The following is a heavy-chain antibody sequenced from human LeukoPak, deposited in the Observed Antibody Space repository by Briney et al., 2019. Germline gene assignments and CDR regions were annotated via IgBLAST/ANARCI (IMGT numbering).Heavy chain of an antibody. D-gene: IGHD4-11*01. V-gene: IGHV3-15*07. CDR2: IKSKTDGGTT. CDR1: GFTFSNAW. J-gene: IGHJ6*02. CDR3: STWDYTGGWDV. Sequence: GGSLRLSCAASGFTFSNAWINWVRQAPGKGLEWVGRIKSKTDGGTTEYAAPVKGRLTISRDDSKNTLYLQMNSLKTEDTAVYHCSTWDYTGGWDVWGQGTTVIVSS.